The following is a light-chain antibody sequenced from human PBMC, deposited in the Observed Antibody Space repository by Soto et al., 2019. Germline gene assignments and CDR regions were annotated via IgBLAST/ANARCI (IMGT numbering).Light chain of an antibody. CDR3: LQDYNYPRT. J-gene: IGKJ1*01. V-gene: IGKV1-6*01. CDR2: AES. CDR1: QGIRND. Sequence: AIQMTQSPSSLSASVGDRVTITCRASQGIRNDLGWYQQKPGKAPKLLIYAESSLQSGVPSRFSGSGACTDFTLTISSLQPEDFATYYCLQDYNYPRTFGQGTKVEIK.